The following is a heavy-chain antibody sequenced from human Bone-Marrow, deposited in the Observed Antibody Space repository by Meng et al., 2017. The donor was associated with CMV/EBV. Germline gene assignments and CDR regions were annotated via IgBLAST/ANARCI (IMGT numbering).Heavy chain of an antibody. CDR1: GFTFSSYS. CDR3: ARDLASSSWDFYYYGMDV. Sequence: GESLKISCAASGFTFSSYSMNWVRQAPGKGLEWVSYISSSSSTIYYADSVKGRFTISRDNAKNSLYLQMNSLRAEDTAVYYCARDLASSSWDFYYYGMDVWAQGTTVTV. CDR2: ISSSSSTI. J-gene: IGHJ6*02. V-gene: IGHV3-48*04. D-gene: IGHD6-13*01.